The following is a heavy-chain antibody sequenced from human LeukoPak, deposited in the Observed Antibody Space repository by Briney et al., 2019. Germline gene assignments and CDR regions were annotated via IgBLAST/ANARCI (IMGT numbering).Heavy chain of an antibody. CDR2: INHSGST. Sequence: SETLSLTCAVYGGSFSGYYWSWIRQPPGKGLEWIGEINHSGSTNYNPSLKSRVTLSVDTSKNQFSLKLSSVTAADTAVYYCARELRAAAARYGANWFDPWGQGTLVTVSS. V-gene: IGHV4-34*01. CDR1: GGSFSGYY. D-gene: IGHD6-13*01. J-gene: IGHJ5*02. CDR3: ARELRAAAARYGANWFDP.